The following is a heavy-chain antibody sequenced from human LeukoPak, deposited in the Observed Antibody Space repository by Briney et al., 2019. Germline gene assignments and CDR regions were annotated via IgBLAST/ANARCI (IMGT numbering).Heavy chain of an antibody. CDR1: SFTFSDSA. CDR3: TRNGVDRYYYYGMDV. J-gene: IGHJ6*02. V-gene: IGHV3-73*01. Sequence: PGGSLRLSCAASSFTFSDSAIHWVRQASGKGLEWVGRIRSNVNSYATVYAASVKGRFTISRDDSKNTAYLQMNNLKTEDTAVYYCTRNGVDRYYYYGMDVWGQGTTVTVSS. CDR2: IRSNVNSYAT. D-gene: IGHD2-15*01.